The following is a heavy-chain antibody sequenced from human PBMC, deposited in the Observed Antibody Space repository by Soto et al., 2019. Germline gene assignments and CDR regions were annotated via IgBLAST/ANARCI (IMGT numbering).Heavy chain of an antibody. CDR1: GFTFSSYT. CDR3: ARYIPGVRYYGMDV. V-gene: IGHV3-23*01. CDR2: IGESGTPT. J-gene: IGHJ6*02. Sequence: GGSLRLSCAPSGFTFSSYTMECVRQAPGKGLEWVSLIGESGTPTYYADSVKGRFTISRDNSGNTMFLEMYSLRAEDTAVYYCARYIPGVRYYGMDVWRQGPTVTVSS. D-gene: IGHD2-2*01.